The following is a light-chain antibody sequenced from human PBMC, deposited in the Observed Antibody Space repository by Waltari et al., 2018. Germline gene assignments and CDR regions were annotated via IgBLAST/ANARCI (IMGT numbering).Light chain of an antibody. Sequence: WYQQKSGQSPVVVIYRDTERPSGIPERFSGSNSGNTATLTISGTHTRDEADYYCQAWDRSAAVFGGGTKLTVL. CDR2: RDT. V-gene: IGLV3-1*01. J-gene: IGLJ2*01. CDR3: QAWDRSAAV.